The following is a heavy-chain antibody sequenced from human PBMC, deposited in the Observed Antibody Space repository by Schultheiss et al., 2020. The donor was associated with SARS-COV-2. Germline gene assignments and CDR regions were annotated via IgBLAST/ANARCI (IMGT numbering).Heavy chain of an antibody. D-gene: IGHD3-3*01. V-gene: IGHV1-69*13. CDR3: ARGNLRFLEWSKRCHAFDI. J-gene: IGHJ3*02. CDR1: GGTFSSYA. CDR2: IIPIFSTA. Sequence: SVKVSCKVSGGTFSSYAISWVRQAPGQGLEWMGGIIPIFSTANYAPKFQGTVTITADESTSTAYMELSSLRSEDTAVYYCARGNLRFLEWSKRCHAFDIWGQGTMVTVSS.